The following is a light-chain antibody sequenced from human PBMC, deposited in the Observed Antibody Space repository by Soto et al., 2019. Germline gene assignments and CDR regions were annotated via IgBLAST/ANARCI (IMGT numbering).Light chain of an antibody. J-gene: IGLJ1*01. Sequence: LTQSASVSGPPGQSITISCTGTSSDIGTYNLVSWYQQHPGKAPKLMIYEVSKRPSGVSGRFSGSKSGNTASLTISGLQAEDEADYYCCSYAGSSYVFGAGTKVTVL. V-gene: IGLV2-23*02. CDR2: EVS. CDR3: CSYAGSSYV. CDR1: SSDIGTYNL.